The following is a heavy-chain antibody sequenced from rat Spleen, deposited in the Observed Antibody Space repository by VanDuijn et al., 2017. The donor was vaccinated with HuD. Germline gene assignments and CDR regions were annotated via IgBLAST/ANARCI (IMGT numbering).Heavy chain of an antibody. D-gene: IGHD4-3*01. CDR2: ISFDGGRN. CDR3: ARQDTSGYSNWFGY. CDR1: GFTFSDYY. Sequence: EVQLVESDGGLVQPGRSLKLSCAASGFTFSDYYMAWVRQAPTKGLEWVATISFDGGRNFYRDSVKGRFTISRDNAKRSLYLQVDSLRSEDTATYYCARQDTSGYSNWFGYWGQGTLVTVSS. V-gene: IGHV5-29*01. J-gene: IGHJ3*01.